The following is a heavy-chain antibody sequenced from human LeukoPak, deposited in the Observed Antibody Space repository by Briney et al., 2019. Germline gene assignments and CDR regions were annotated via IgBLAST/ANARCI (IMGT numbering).Heavy chain of an antibody. V-gene: IGHV1-69*04. CDR3: ARDRTYGVFDY. CDR1: GGTFSSYA. Sequence: SVKVSCKASGGTFSSYAISWVRQAPGQGLEWMGRIIPILGIANYAQKFQGRVTITADKSTSTAYMELSSLRSEDTAVYYCARDRTYGVFDYWSQGTLVTVSS. J-gene: IGHJ4*02. CDR2: IIPILGIA. D-gene: IGHD4-17*01.